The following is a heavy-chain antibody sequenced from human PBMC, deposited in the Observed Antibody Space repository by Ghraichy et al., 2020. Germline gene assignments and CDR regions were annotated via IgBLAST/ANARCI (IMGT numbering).Heavy chain of an antibody. Sequence: SVKVSCKASGGTFSSYTISWVRQAPGQGLEWMGRIIPILGIANYAQKFQGRVTITADKSTSTAYMELSSLRSEDTAVYYCARDFRMGWARIAAAGVLSWFDPWGQGTLVTVSS. D-gene: IGHD6-13*01. J-gene: IGHJ5*02. CDR1: GGTFSSYT. CDR2: IIPILGIA. CDR3: ARDFRMGWARIAAAGVLSWFDP. V-gene: IGHV1-69*04.